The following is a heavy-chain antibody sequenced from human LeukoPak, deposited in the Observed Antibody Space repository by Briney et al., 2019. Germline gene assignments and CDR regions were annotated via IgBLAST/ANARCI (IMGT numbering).Heavy chain of an antibody. V-gene: IGHV3-13*01. CDR2: IDAAGDT. Sequence: GGSLRLSCAAAGFTFSNYDMHWVRQPSGRGLEWVSAIDAAGDTNYPDSVKGRIAISRDNAKNSLYLQMNSLRAEDTALYYCARSKDYGPLDAFDIWGQGTMVTVSS. CDR3: ARSKDYGPLDAFDI. D-gene: IGHD4-17*01. CDR1: GFTFSNYD. J-gene: IGHJ3*02.